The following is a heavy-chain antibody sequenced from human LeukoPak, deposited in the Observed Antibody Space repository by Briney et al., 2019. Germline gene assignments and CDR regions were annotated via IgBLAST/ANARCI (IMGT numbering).Heavy chain of an antibody. CDR3: ARTEPAPDAFDI. J-gene: IGHJ3*02. Sequence: VASVKVSCRASGYTFTGYYMHWVRQAPGQGLEWMGWINPNSGGTNYAQKFQGRVTMTRDTSISTAYMELSRLRSDDTAVYYCARTEPAPDAFDIWGQGTMVTVSS. D-gene: IGHD1-26*01. CDR2: INPNSGGT. CDR1: GYTFTGYY. V-gene: IGHV1-2*02.